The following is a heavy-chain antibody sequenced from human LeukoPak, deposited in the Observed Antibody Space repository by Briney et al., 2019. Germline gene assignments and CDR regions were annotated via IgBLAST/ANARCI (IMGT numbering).Heavy chain of an antibody. V-gene: IGHV4-4*07. J-gene: IGHJ4*02. CDR2: IYTSGST. D-gene: IGHD3-9*01. CDR3: ARDFNSRYVGRYLDY. Sequence: SETLSLTCSVSDGSMKSDHWSWIRQPAGKGLEWIGRIYTSGSTDYNPSLMSRVTMSVDTSKNQFSLKLRSVTAADTAVYYCARDFNSRYVGRYLDYWGQGTVVSVSS. CDR1: DGSMKSDH.